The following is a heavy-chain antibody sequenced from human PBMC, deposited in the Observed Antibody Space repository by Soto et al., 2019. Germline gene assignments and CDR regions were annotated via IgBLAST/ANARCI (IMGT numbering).Heavy chain of an antibody. CDR3: ARDQTPSYYYDSSGSFDY. Sequence: ASVKVSCKASGGTFSSYAISWVRQAPGQGLEWMGGIIPIFGTANYAQKFQGRVTITADESTSTAYVELSSLRSEDTAVYYCARDQTPSYYYDSSGSFDYWGQGTLVTVSS. V-gene: IGHV1-69*13. CDR1: GGTFSSYA. CDR2: IIPIFGTA. D-gene: IGHD3-22*01. J-gene: IGHJ4*02.